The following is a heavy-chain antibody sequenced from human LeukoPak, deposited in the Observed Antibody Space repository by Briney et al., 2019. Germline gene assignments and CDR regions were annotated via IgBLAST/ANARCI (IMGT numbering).Heavy chain of an antibody. Sequence: SETLSLTCTVSSGSISSYYWSWIRQPPGKGLEWIGYIYYSGNTNYNPSLKSRVTISVDTSKNQFSLKLSSVTAADTAVYYCARPYSSSWYGDAFDIWGQGTMVTVSS. CDR2: IYYSGNT. V-gene: IGHV4-59*08. CDR1: SGSISSYY. J-gene: IGHJ3*02. CDR3: ARPYSSSWYGDAFDI. D-gene: IGHD6-13*01.